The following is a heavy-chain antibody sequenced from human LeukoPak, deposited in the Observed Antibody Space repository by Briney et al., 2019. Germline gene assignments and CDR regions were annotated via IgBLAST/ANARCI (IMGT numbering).Heavy chain of an antibody. D-gene: IGHD2-21*02. CDR3: AREICGGDCYSGWFDP. J-gene: IGHJ5*02. CDR2: IISSGSTI. V-gene: IGHV3-48*03. CDR1: GFTFSSYE. Sequence: PGGSLRLSCAASGFTFSSYEMNWVRQAPGKGLEWVSYIISSGSTIYYADSVKGRFTISRDNAKNSLYLQKNSLRAEDTAVYYCAREICGGDCYSGWFDPWGQGTLVTVSS.